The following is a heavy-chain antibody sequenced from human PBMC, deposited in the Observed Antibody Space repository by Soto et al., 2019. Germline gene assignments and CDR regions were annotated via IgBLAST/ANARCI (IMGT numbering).Heavy chain of an antibody. D-gene: IGHD2-15*01. CDR3: ARHRYCSGGSCYHLDNWFDP. CDR2: IHYSGGT. J-gene: IGHJ5*02. Sequence: QLQLQESGPGLVKPSETLSLTCTVSGGSISTSGYSWGWIRQPPGKGLEWIGSIHYSGGTYYNPSLKSRVTMSVDTSKNQFSLKLSSVTAADTALYYCARHRYCSGGSCYHLDNWFDPWGQGSLVTVSS. V-gene: IGHV4-39*01. CDR1: GGSISTSGYS.